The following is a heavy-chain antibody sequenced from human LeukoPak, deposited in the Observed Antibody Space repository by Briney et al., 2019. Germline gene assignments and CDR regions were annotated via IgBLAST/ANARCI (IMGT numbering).Heavy chain of an antibody. J-gene: IGHJ4*02. CDR1: GYTFTSYY. CDR3: AKDLGDGYNAYYFDY. CDR2: INPNSGGT. D-gene: IGHD5-24*01. V-gene: IGHV1-2*02. Sequence: ASVKVSCKASGYTFTSYYMHWVRQAPGQGLEWMGWINPNSGGTKYAQKFQGRVTMTRDTSISTVYMELSRLRSDDTAVYYCAKDLGDGYNAYYFDYWGQGTLVTVSS.